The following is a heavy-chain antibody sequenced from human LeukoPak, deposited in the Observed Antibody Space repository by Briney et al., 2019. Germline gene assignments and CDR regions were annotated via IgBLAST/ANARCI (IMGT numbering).Heavy chain of an antibody. D-gene: IGHD6-13*01. Sequence: NPWETLSLTCTASSGSISSTSYYWGWIRQPPGRGLEWIGGIIYSGNTYYNPSLKSRVTISVDTTKNQFSLKLTSVTAADTAVYFCVRHFHGSGYVVDLWGQETLVTVSS. CDR1: SGSISSTSYY. V-gene: IGHV4-39*01. CDR2: IIYSGNT. CDR3: VRHFHGSGYVVDL. J-gene: IGHJ4*02.